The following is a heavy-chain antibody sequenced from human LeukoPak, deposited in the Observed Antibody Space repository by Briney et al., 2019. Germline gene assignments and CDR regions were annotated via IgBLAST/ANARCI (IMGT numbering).Heavy chain of an antibody. CDR1: GGSITGYY. D-gene: IGHD3-3*01. CDR3: ARYGTWSFDF. V-gene: IGHV4-59*01. CDR2: IYYSGTT. Sequence: SETLSLTCTVSGGSITGYYWSWIRQPPGKGLEWIGYIYYSGTTKYNPPLKSRVTISVDTSKNQFSLKLGSVTAADTAVYYCARYGTWSFDFWGRGTLVTVSS. J-gene: IGHJ2*01.